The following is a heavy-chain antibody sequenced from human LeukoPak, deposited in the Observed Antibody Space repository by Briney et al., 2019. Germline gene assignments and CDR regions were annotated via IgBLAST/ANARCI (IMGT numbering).Heavy chain of an antibody. J-gene: IGHJ3*02. D-gene: IGHD4/OR15-4a*01. CDR1: GFTFDDYA. Sequence: PGGSLRLSCAASGFTFDDYAMHWVRQAPGKGLEWVSPISGDGGSTYYADSVKGRFTISRDNSKNSLYLQMNSLRTEDTALYYCAKDKGYGGNDGDAFDIWGQGTMVTVSS. V-gene: IGHV3-43*02. CDR2: ISGDGGST. CDR3: AKDKGYGGNDGDAFDI.